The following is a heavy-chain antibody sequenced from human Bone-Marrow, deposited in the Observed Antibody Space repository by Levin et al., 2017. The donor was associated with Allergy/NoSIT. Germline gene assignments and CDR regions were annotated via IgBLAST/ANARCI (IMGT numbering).Heavy chain of an antibody. Sequence: LSLPCAASGFTFRSYRMHWVRQAPGKGLVWVSRIESFGSSTNYVESVKGRFTISRDNSRNTLYLQMNSLRGDDTAVYYCARNGVGTAAGTPWGQGTLVTVSS. CDR1: GFTFRSYR. V-gene: IGHV3-74*01. CDR2: IESFGSST. CDR3: ARNGVGTAAGTP. J-gene: IGHJ4*02. D-gene: IGHD6-13*01.